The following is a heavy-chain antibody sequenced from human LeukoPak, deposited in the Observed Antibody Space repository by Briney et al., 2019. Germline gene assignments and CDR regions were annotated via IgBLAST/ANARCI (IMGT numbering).Heavy chain of an antibody. CDR1: GGSISSSNW. Sequence: PSGTLSLTCAVSGGSISSSNWWSWVRQPPGKGLEWIGEIYHSGSTNYNPSLKSRVTISVDTSKNQFSLKLSSVTAADTAVYYCARTYSSGWRTYYYYGMDVWGQGTTVTVSS. J-gene: IGHJ6*02. D-gene: IGHD6-19*01. V-gene: IGHV4-4*02. CDR3: ARTYSSGWRTYYYYGMDV. CDR2: IYHSGST.